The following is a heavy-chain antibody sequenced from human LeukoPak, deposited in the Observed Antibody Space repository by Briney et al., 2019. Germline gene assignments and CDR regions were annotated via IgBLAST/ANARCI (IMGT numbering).Heavy chain of an antibody. CDR1: GGSFSGYY. Sequence: SETLSLTCAVYGGSFSGYYWSWIRQPPGKGLVWIGEINHSGSTNYNSSLKSRVTISVDTSKNQFSLKLSSVTAADTAVYYCARPPPRQIFGAGTYYYYMDVWGKGTTVTVSS. CDR3: ARPPPRQIFGAGTYYYYMDV. D-gene: IGHD3-3*01. V-gene: IGHV4-34*01. CDR2: INHSGST. J-gene: IGHJ6*03.